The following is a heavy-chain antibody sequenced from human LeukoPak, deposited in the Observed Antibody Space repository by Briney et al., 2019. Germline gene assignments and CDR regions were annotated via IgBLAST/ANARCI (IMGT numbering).Heavy chain of an antibody. J-gene: IGHJ4*02. V-gene: IGHV1-2*02. D-gene: IGHD2-15*01. CDR2: INPNSGAT. CDR1: GFTFTDFY. CDR3: ARGRCSGVSCYLVDY. Sequence: AASVKVSCKASGFTFTDFYMHWVRQSPGQGLEWMGWINPNSGATKYPQGFQGRVTMTGDTSISTVYMEMSRLTSDDSAVYFCARGRCSGVSCYLVDYWGQGTLVTVSS.